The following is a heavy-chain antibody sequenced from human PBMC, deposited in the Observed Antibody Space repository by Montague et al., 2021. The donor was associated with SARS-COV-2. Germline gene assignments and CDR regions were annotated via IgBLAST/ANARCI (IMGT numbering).Heavy chain of an antibody. J-gene: IGHJ4*02. CDR3: ARGRQHFNMIVVVMTGGEYYFDX. V-gene: IGHV4-34*01. CDR2: INHRGTS. Sequence: SETLSLTCAVSGGSFTDYYWSWIRQPPGKGLEWIGEINHRGTSNYNPSLKSRVSISVDTSKNQFSLYLGSVTAADTAVYYCARGRQHFNMIVVVMTGGEYYFDXWAQGTLVTVSS. D-gene: IGHD3-22*01. CDR1: GGSFTDYY.